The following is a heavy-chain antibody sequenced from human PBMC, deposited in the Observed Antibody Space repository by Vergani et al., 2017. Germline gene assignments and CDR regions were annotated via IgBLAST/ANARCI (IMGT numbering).Heavy chain of an antibody. CDR1: GFTFSSYS. D-gene: IGHD2-2*01. Sequence: EVQLVESGGGLVKPGGSLRLSCAASGFTFSSYSMNWVRQAPGKGLEWVSSISSSSSYIYYADSVKGRFTISRDNAKNSLYLQMNSLRAEDTAVDYCAREAYCSSTSCYEEGAFDIWGQGTMVTVSS. CDR3: AREAYCSSTSCYEEGAFDI. J-gene: IGHJ3*02. V-gene: IGHV3-21*01. CDR2: ISSSSSYI.